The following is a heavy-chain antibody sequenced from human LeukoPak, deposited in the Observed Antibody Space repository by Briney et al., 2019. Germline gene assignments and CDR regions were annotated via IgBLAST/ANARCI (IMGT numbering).Heavy chain of an antibody. Sequence: GGSLRLSCAASGFTFSSYSMNWVRQAPGKGLEWVSSISSSSSYIYYADSVKGRFTISRDNAKNSLYLQMNSLRAEDTAVYYCARGGSGRVRGPPFDYYYYGMDVWGQGTTVTVSS. D-gene: IGHD3-10*01. CDR3: ARGGSGRVRGPPFDYYYYGMDV. CDR2: ISSSSSYI. CDR1: GFTFSSYS. J-gene: IGHJ6*02. V-gene: IGHV3-21*04.